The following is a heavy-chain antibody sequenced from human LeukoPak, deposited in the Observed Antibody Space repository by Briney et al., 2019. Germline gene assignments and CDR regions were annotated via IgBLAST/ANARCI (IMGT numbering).Heavy chain of an antibody. CDR2: ISGSGGST. Sequence: PGGSLRLSCAASGFAFSSYAMSWVRQAPGKGLEWVSAISGSGGSTYYADSVKGRFTISRDNSKNTLYLQMNSLRAEDTAVYYCAKPWAFLWVPAAGSAFDIWGQGTMVTVSS. D-gene: IGHD2-2*01. CDR1: GFAFSSYA. CDR3: AKPWAFLWVPAAGSAFDI. V-gene: IGHV3-23*01. J-gene: IGHJ3*02.